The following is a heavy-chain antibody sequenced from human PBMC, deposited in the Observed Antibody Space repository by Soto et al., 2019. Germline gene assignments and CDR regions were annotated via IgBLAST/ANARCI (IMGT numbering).Heavy chain of an antibody. CDR2: ISYDGSNK. Sequence: PGGSLRLSCAASGFTFSSYSINWVRQAPGKGLEWVAVISYDGSNKYYADSVKGRFTISRDNSKNTLYLQMNSLRAEDTAVYYCAKDGGMEPNYYYMDVWGKGTTVTVSS. J-gene: IGHJ6*03. CDR1: GFTFSSYS. V-gene: IGHV3-30*18. D-gene: IGHD3-16*01. CDR3: AKDGGMEPNYYYMDV.